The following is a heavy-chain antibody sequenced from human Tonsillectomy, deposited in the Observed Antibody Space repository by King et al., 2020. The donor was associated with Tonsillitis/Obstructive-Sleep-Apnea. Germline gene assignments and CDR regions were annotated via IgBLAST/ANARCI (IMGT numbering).Heavy chain of an antibody. J-gene: IGHJ4*02. CDR1: GGSISSSSYY. D-gene: IGHD3-10*01. CDR2: IYYSGSN. V-gene: IGHV4-39*01. CDR3: ASTNMVRGMY. Sequence: QLQESGPGLVKPSETLSLTCTVSGGSISSSSYYWGWIRQPPGKGLEWIGSIYYSGSNYYNPSLKSRVTISVDKSKNQFSLKLSSVTAADTAVYYCASTNMVRGMYWGQGTLVTVSS.